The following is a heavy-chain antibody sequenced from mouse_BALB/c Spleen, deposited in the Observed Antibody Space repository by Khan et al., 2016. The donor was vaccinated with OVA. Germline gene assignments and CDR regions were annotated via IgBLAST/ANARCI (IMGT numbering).Heavy chain of an antibody. CDR3: TRIYCSDFDY. V-gene: IGHV1-20*02. D-gene: IGHD1-1*01. CDR2: INPHIGET. CDR1: GYSFTGYF. Sequence: VQLQQSGPELVKPGASVKISCKASGYSFTGYFMNWVMQSHGKSLEWIGRINPHIGETFYNQKFKGKATLTVDESSSTAHMELRSLASEDSAVYYCTRIYCSDFDYWRQGTTLTVSS. J-gene: IGHJ2*01.